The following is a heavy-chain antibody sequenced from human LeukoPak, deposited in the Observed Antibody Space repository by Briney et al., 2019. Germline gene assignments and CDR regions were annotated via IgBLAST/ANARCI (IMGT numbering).Heavy chain of an antibody. CDR2: IGPHSTFT. Sequence: RASVKVSCKSSGFTFTDHYIHWVRQGPGQGLEWVGYIGPHSTFTSSPQEFQGRVTMTRVASMSTAYMELTRLPSDDTAVYYCVREGEGPLSKDFDYWGQGTLVTVSS. V-gene: IGHV1-2*02. J-gene: IGHJ4*02. CDR3: VREGEGPLSKDFDY. D-gene: IGHD2/OR15-2a*01. CDR1: GFTFTDHY.